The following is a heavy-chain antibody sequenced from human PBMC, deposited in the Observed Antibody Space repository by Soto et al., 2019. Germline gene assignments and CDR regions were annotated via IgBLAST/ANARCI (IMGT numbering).Heavy chain of an antibody. CDR1: GYTFTSYG. J-gene: IGHJ6*02. Sequence: ASVKVSCKASGYTFTSYGISWVRQAPGQGLEWMGWGSAHNGNTNYAQKLQGRVTMTTDTSTSTAYMGLGSLSSEDSAVFYCARVSYYVFWGGNFRKIQAQDYYYGMNVWIQESRFPVS. CDR3: ARVSYYVFWGGNFRKIQAQDYYYGMNV. V-gene: IGHV1-18*01. D-gene: IGHD3-3*01. CDR2: GSAHNGNT.